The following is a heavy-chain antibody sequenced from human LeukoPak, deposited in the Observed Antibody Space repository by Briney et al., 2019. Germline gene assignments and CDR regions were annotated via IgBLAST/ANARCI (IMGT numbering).Heavy chain of an antibody. CDR1: GFTFSSYG. V-gene: IGHV3-33*06. Sequence: SGGSLRLSCAASGFTFSSYGMHWVRQAPGKGLEWVAVIWYDGSNKYYADSVKGRFTISRDNSKNTLYLQMSSLRAEDTAVYYCAKDLIDNWFDPWGQGTLVTVSS. D-gene: IGHD2-15*01. J-gene: IGHJ5*02. CDR2: IWYDGSNK. CDR3: AKDLIDNWFDP.